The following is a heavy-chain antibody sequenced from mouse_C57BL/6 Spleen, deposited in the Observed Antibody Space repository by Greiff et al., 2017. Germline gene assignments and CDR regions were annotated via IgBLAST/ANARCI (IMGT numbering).Heavy chain of an antibody. CDR1: GYAFSSSW. CDR2: IDPNSGGT. CDR3: ARLGGSSYYAMDY. D-gene: IGHD1-1*01. J-gene: IGHJ4*01. Sequence: LVESGPELVKPGASVKISCKASGYAFSSSWLNWVKQRPGRGLEWIGRIDPNSGGTKYNEKFKSKATLTVDKPSSTAYMQLSSLTADDSAVYYCARLGGSSYYAMDYWGQGTSVTVSS. V-gene: IGHV1-72*01.